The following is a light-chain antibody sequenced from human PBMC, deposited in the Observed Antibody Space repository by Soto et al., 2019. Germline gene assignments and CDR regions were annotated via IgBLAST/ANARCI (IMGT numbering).Light chain of an antibody. V-gene: IGKV3-20*01. J-gene: IGKJ1*01. Sequence: ENVLTQSPGTLSLSPGERATLSCRASQSVSGSYLAWYQQKPGQAPRLLIYGASSRATGIPDRFSGSGSGTDFTLTISRLEPEDFAVYYCHQYGSSPRTFGQGTKVDIK. CDR3: HQYGSSPRT. CDR1: QSVSGSY. CDR2: GAS.